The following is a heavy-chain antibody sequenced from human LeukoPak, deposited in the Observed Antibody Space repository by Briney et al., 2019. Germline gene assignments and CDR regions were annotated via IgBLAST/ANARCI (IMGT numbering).Heavy chain of an antibody. D-gene: IGHD5-18*01. CDR3: ARVPNIQLWYPDAFDI. CDR1: GFTFSSYA. Sequence: PGRSLRLSCADSGFTFSSYAMHWVRQAPGKGLEWVAVISYDGSNKYYADSVKGRFTISRDNSKNTLYLQMNSLRAEDTAVYYCARVPNIQLWYPDAFDIWGQGTMVTVSS. J-gene: IGHJ3*02. V-gene: IGHV3-30-3*01. CDR2: ISYDGSNK.